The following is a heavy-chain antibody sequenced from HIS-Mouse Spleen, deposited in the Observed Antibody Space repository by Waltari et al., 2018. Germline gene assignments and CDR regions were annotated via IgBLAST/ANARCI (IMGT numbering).Heavy chain of an antibody. CDR2: IKQDGSEK. V-gene: IGHV3-7*01. D-gene: IGHD1-26*01. J-gene: IGHJ4*02. CDR3: AREGDSGSYFDY. CDR1: GFTFSSYW. Sequence: EVQLVESGGGLVQPGGSLRLSWAASGFTFSSYWMGWVRQAPGKGLEWVANIKQDGSEKYYVDSVKGRFTISRDNAKNSLYLQMNSLRAEDTAVYYCAREGDSGSYFDYWGQGTLVTVSS.